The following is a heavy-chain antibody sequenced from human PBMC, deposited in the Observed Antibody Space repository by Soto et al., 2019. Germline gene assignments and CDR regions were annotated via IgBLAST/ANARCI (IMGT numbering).Heavy chain of an antibody. Sequence: GGSLRLSCAASGFTFSNAWMSWVRQAPGKGLEWVGRIKSKTDGGTTDYAAPVKGRLTISRDDSKNTLYLQMNSLKTEDTAVYYCTTDRYNWNYPIYYYYGMDVWGQGTTVTVSS. D-gene: IGHD1-7*01. V-gene: IGHV3-15*01. CDR1: GFTFSNAW. J-gene: IGHJ6*02. CDR2: IKSKTDGGTT. CDR3: TTDRYNWNYPIYYYYGMDV.